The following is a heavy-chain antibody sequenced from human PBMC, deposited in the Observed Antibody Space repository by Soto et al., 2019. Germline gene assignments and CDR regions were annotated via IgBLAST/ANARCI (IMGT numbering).Heavy chain of an antibody. CDR3: ASWRSYSGSYCFDY. CDR2: VIPMYDSV. D-gene: IGHD1-26*01. CDR1: GGTFNTYT. V-gene: IGHV1-69*06. J-gene: IGHJ4*02. Sequence: SVKVSCKASGGTFNTYTINWVRQAPGRGLEWMGQVIPMYDSVNYAESFQGRVTITADKSTNIAYMELSSLRSEDTALYFCASWRSYSGSYCFDYWGQGTLVTVPQ.